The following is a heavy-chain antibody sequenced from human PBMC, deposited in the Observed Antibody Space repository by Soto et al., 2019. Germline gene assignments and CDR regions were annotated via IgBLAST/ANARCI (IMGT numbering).Heavy chain of an antibody. CDR1: GGTFSSYA. V-gene: IGHV1-69*13. J-gene: IGHJ6*02. CDR2: IIPIFGTA. D-gene: IGHD1-1*01. CDR3: ARDTAEMATTLYGMDV. Sequence: ASVKVSCKASGGTFSSYAISWVRQAPGQGLEWMGGIIPIFGTANYAQKFQGRVTITADESTSTAYMELSSLRSEDTAVYYCARDTAEMATTLYGMDVWGQGTTVTVSS.